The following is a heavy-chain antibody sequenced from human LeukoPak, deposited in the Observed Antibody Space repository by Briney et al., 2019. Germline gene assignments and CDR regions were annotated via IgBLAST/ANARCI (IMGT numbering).Heavy chain of an antibody. CDR3: ARGMTSRFLRGGGDCYSY. D-gene: IGHD2-21*02. CDR1: GGSISSGGYY. Sequence: SQTLSLTCTVSGGSISSGGYYWSWIRQHPGKGLEWIGYIYYSGSTYYNPSLKSRVTISVDTSKNQFSLKLSSVTAADTAVYYCARGMTSRFLRGGGDCYSYWGQGTLVTVSS. V-gene: IGHV4-31*03. CDR2: IYYSGST. J-gene: IGHJ4*02.